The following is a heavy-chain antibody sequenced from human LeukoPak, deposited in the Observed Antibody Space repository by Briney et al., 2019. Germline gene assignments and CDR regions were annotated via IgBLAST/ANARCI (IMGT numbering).Heavy chain of an antibody. V-gene: IGHV4-59*02. CDR2: IYYSGNT. J-gene: IGHJ4*02. D-gene: IGHD5-24*01. CDR3: ARDRYGYTHDY. CDR1: GGSVSSDY. Sequence: SETPSLTCTVSGGSVSSDYWSWIRQTPGKGLEWIGYIYYSGNTNYNPSLKSRVTISVDTSKNQFSLKLSSVTAADTAVYYCARDRYGYTHDYWGQGTLVTVSS.